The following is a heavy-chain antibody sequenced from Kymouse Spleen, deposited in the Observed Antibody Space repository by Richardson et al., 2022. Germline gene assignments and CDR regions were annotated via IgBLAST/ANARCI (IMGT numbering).Heavy chain of an antibody. Sequence: QVQLVESGGGVVQPGRSLRLSCAASGFTFSSYGMHWVRQAPGKGLEWVAVIWYDGSNKYYADSVKGRFTISRDNSKNTLYLQMNSLRAEDTAVYYCARDYYGSGSYYNVDYYYGMDVWGQGTTVTVSS. V-gene: IGHV3-33*01. J-gene: IGHJ6*02. D-gene: IGHD3-10*01. CDR1: GFTFSSYG. CDR3: ARDYYGSGSYYNVDYYYGMDV. CDR2: IWYDGSNK.